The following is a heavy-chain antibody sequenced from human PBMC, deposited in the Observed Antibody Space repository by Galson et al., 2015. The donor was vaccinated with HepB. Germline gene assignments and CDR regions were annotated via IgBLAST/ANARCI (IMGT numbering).Heavy chain of an antibody. D-gene: IGHD3-22*01. V-gene: IGHV2-70*11. CDR1: GFSLSTSGMC. Sequence: PALVKPTQTLTLTCTFSGFSLSTSGMCVSWIRQPPGKALEWLARIDWDDDKYYSTSLKTRLTISKDTSKNQVVLTMTNMDPVDTATYYCARIGSSGYYYGGFDYWGQGTLVTVSS. CDR2: IDWDDDK. CDR3: ARIGSSGYYYGGFDY. J-gene: IGHJ4*02.